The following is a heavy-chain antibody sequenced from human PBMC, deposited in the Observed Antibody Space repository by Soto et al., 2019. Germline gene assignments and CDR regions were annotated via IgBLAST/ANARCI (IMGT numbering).Heavy chain of an antibody. J-gene: IGHJ6*03. V-gene: IGHV1-2*04. CDR3: AREYSSSSTSSRPYYYYYYYMDV. CDR1: GYTFTGYY. CDR2: INPNSGGT. D-gene: IGHD6-6*01. Sequence: QVQLVQSGAEVKKPGASVKVSCKASGYTFTGYYMHWVRQAPGQGHEWMGWINPNSGGTNYAQKLQGWVTMTRDTSISTAYMELSRMRSDATAVYYCAREYSSSSTSSRPYYYYYYYMDVWGKGTTVTVSS.